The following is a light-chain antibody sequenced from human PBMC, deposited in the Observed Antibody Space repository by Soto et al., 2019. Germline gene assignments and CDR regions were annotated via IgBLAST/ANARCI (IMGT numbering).Light chain of an antibody. CDR1: QSVNSW. V-gene: IGKV1-5*03. Sequence: DIQMTQSPSTLSASVGDRVTITCRASQSVNSWLAWYQLKPGKAPKVLIQMASNLQSGVPSRFNGSGSGTDFTLTISSLQPDDFATYYCQQYHISSTFGQGTKLEIK. J-gene: IGKJ2*01. CDR3: QQYHISST. CDR2: MAS.